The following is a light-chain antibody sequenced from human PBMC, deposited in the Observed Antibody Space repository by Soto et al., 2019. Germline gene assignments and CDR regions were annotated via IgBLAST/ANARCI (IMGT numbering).Light chain of an antibody. CDR3: QQLNSYPIT. CDR1: QGITYY. Sequence: IQLTQSTSSLSASVGDRVTITCRASQGITYYLAWYQQKPGKAPNLLIYAASTLQFGVPSRFSGSGSRTDFTLTISSLQPEDFATDYCQQLNSYPITFGQGTRLEIK. J-gene: IGKJ5*01. CDR2: AAS. V-gene: IGKV1-9*01.